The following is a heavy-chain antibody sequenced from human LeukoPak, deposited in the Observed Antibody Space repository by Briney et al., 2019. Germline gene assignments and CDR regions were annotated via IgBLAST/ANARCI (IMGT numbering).Heavy chain of an antibody. CDR2: INAGNGNT. CDR3: ARVGGSLSFDY. CDR1: GYTFTSYA. Sequence: GPSEKLSCNASGYTFTSYAMHWVRQPPGQTLEWMGWINAGNGNTKYSQEFQGRVTITRDTSASTAYMELSSLRSEDMAVYYCARVGGSLSFDYWGQGTLVTVSS. J-gene: IGHJ4*02. D-gene: IGHD1-26*01. V-gene: IGHV1-3*03.